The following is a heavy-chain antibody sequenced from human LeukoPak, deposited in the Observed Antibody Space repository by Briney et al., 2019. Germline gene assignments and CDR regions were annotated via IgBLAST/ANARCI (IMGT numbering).Heavy chain of an antibody. V-gene: IGHV3-23*01. CDR3: AKVGATTFRGPSDY. Sequence: GGSLRLSCAASGFTFSQNAMSWVRQAPGKGLEWVSAIGGSDDRTDYADSVKGRFTISRDNAKNSLYLQMNSLRAEDTAVYYCAKVGATTFRGPSDYWGQGTLVTVSS. CDR1: GFTFSQNA. J-gene: IGHJ4*02. CDR2: IGGSDDRT. D-gene: IGHD1-26*01.